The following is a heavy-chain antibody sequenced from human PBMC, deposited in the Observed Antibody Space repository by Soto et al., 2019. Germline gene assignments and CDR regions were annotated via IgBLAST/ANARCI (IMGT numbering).Heavy chain of an antibody. D-gene: IGHD6-13*01. CDR1: GFTLSTYW. J-gene: IGHJ4*02. CDR3: GTADHGTAAGGTVQ. Sequence: EVQVVESGGGLVQPGGSLRLSCAASGFTLSTYWMTWVRQAPGKGLEWVANIKQDGSEKYYVDSVKGRFTVSRDNAKNSLYLQMNSLRTEDTAVYYCGTADHGTAAGGTVQWGQGTLVTVSS. CDR2: IKQDGSEK. V-gene: IGHV3-7*01.